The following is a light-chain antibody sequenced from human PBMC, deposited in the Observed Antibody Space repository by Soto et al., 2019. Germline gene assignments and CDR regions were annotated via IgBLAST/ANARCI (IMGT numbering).Light chain of an antibody. CDR2: GAS. V-gene: IGKV3-15*01. CDR1: QSVSSN. Sequence: EIVMTQSPDTLSVSPGERATLSCRASQSVSSNLAWYQQKPGQAPRLLISGASTRATGIPVRFSGSGSGTEFPLTISSLQSEDVGVYYCQQYINWPETFGQGTKLEIK. J-gene: IGKJ2*01. CDR3: QQYINWPET.